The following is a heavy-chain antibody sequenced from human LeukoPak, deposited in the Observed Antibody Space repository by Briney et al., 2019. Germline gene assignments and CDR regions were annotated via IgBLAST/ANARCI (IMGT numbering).Heavy chain of an antibody. CDR3: AKDIGGPRGWYGGGAFDI. D-gene: IGHD6-19*01. J-gene: IGHJ3*02. CDR1: GFTFSSYS. CDR2: ISWDGGST. Sequence: GGSLRLSCAASGFTFSSYSMNWVRQAPGKGLEWVSLISWDGGSTYYADSVKGRFTISRDNSKNSLYLQMNSLRTEDTALYYCAKDIGGPRGWYGGGAFDIWGQGTMVTVSS. V-gene: IGHV3-43*01.